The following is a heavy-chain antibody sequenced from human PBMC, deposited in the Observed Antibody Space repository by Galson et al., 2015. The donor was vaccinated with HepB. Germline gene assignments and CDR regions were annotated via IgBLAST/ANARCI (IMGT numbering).Heavy chain of an antibody. V-gene: IGHV1-69*13. CDR2: IIPIFGTA. D-gene: IGHD4-11*01. J-gene: IGHJ4*02. CDR3: ARDTADYSNGYYFDY. CDR1: GGTFSSYA. Sequence: SVKVSCKASGGTFSSYAISWVRQAPGQGLEWMGGIIPIFGTANYAQKFQGRVTITADESTSTAYMELSSLRSEDTAVYYCARDTADYSNGYYFDYWGQGTLVTVSS.